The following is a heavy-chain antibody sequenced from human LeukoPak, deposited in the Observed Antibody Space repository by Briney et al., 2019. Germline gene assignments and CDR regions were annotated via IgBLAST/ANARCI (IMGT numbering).Heavy chain of an antibody. D-gene: IGHD1-1*01. V-gene: IGHV3-33*06. CDR1: GFTFSSYG. CDR3: AKELEYYFDY. Sequence: GRSLRLSCAASGFTFSSYGMHWARQAPGKGLEWVAVIWYDGSNKYYADSVKGRFTISRDNSKNTLYLQMNSLRAEDTAVYYCAKELEYYFDYWGQGTLVTVSS. CDR2: IWYDGSNK. J-gene: IGHJ4*02.